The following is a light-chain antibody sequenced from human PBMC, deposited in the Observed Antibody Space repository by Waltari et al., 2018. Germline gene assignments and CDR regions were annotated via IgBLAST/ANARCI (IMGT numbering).Light chain of an antibody. J-gene: IGKJ2*02. CDR2: AAS. CDR1: QSISSY. CDR3: QQSYSTPRT. V-gene: IGKV1-39*01. Sequence: DIQMTQSPSSLSASVGDRVTITCRASQSISSYLNWYQQKPGKAPKLLSYAASSLQSGVPSRFSGSGSGTDCTLTISSLQPEDFATYYCQQSYSTPRTLGQGTKLESK.